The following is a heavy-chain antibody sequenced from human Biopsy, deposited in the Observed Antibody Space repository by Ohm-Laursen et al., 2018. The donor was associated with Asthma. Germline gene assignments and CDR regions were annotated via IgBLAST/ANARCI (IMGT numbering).Heavy chain of an antibody. D-gene: IGHD3-10*01. CDR2: MSYDGSIK. CDR3: ARGLDYSGRSGFDY. V-gene: IGHV3-33*05. J-gene: IGHJ4*02. CDR1: GFTFSSYG. Sequence: SLKLSCAASGFTFSSYGMDWVRQAPGKGLEWVALMSYDGSIKDYADSVKGRFTISRDNSMNTLYLHMNSLRVEDTAVYYCARGLDYSGRSGFDYWGQGTLVTVSS.